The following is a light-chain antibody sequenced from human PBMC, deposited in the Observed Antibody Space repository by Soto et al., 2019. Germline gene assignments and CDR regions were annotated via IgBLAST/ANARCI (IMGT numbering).Light chain of an antibody. J-gene: IGKJ4*01. CDR2: ATS. CDR1: QGIAPY. CDR3: QKYNSAPLT. V-gene: IGKV1-27*01. Sequence: PMTQAPSPLSAPLRDKVTNTCPASQGIAPYLAWFQQKPGKVPRLLIYATSTLQSGVPSRFSGSGSGTDFTLTISSLQPEDVATYYCQKYNSAPLTFGGGTKVDIK.